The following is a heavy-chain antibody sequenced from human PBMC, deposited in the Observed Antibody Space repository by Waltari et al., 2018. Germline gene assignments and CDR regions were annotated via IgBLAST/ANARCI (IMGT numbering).Heavy chain of an antibody. D-gene: IGHD2-15*01. CDR3: ARDRGRGLYLDA. V-gene: IGHV4-4*02. CDR2: VLSTGKT. CDR1: GDSVTSTNW. J-gene: IGHJ5*02. Sequence: QLQLQESGPGLVKPSGTLSLSCAVSGDSVTSTNWWIWVRQSPQRGLEWIGQVLSTGKTNYSPSFASRVTMSRDASNNQFSLKVTSATAADTAVYYCARDRGRGLYLDAWGPGTLVTVSP.